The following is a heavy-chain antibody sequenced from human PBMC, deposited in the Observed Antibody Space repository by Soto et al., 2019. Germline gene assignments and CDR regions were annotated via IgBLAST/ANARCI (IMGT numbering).Heavy chain of an antibody. Sequence: QVQLQESGPGLVKPSQTLSLTCTVSGGSISSGGYYWSWIRQHPGKGLEWIGYIYYSGSTYYNPYLKSRVTISVDTSKNQFSLKLSSVTAADTAVYYCARVGRGYSGYDMGWMYYFDYWGQGTLVTVSS. V-gene: IGHV4-31*03. CDR2: IYYSGST. J-gene: IGHJ4*02. CDR1: GGSISSGGYY. D-gene: IGHD5-12*01. CDR3: ARVGRGYSGYDMGWMYYFDY.